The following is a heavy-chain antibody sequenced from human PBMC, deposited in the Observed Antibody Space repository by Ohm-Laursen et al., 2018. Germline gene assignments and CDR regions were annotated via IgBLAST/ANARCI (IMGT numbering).Heavy chain of an antibody. D-gene: IGHD3-22*01. CDR1: GGSISSYY. CDR3: ARVADSSGYRFYFDY. J-gene: IGHJ4*02. Sequence: SDTLSLTCTVSGGSISSYYWSWIRQPPGKGLEWIGYIYYTGSAEYNPSLKSRVTISVDEFKTQFSLSLNSVTAADTAVYYCARVADSSGYRFYFDYWGQGTLVTVSS. V-gene: IGHV4-59*07. CDR2: IYYTGSA.